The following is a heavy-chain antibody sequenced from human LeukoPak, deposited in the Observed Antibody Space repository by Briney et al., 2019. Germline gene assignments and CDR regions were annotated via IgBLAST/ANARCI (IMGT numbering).Heavy chain of an antibody. CDR1: GGSISSYY. CDR2: IYYSGST. CDR3: ARHQYELLNYYFDY. Sequence: SETLSLTCTVSGGSISSYYWSWIRQPPGKGLEWIGYIYYSGSTNYNPSLKSRVTISVDTSKNQFSLKLSSVTAADTAVYYCARHQYELLNYYFDYWGQGTQVTVSS. V-gene: IGHV4-59*01. D-gene: IGHD2-15*01. J-gene: IGHJ4*02.